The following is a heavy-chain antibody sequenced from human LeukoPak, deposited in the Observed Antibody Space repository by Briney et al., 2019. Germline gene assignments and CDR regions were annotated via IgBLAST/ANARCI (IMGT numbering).Heavy chain of an antibody. CDR1: GFSFSSYG. V-gene: IGHV3-33*01. J-gene: IGHJ4*02. CDR3: ARDQRGFSYSKYYFDY. D-gene: IGHD5-18*01. CDR2: IWYDGTNK. Sequence: QTGGSLGLSCAASGFSFSSYGMHWVRQAPGKGLEWVAVIWYDGTNKYYADSVKGRFTISRDNSKSTLYLQMNSLRAEDTAVYYCARDQRGFSYSKYYFDYWGQGTLVTVSS.